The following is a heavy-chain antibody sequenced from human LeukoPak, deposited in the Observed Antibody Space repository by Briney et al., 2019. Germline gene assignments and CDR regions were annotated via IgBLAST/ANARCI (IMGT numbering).Heavy chain of an antibody. CDR2: INPNSGGT. D-gene: IGHD1-26*01. J-gene: IGHJ3*01. Sequence: ASVKVSCKASGYTFTGYYMHWVRHAPGQGLEWMGWINPNSGGTNYAQKFQGKVTMTRDTSISPAYMELSRLRSDDTAVYYCARPQVGARYDAFDLWGQGTMVPVSS. CDR1: GYTFTGYY. CDR3: ARPQVGARYDAFDL. V-gene: IGHV1-2*02.